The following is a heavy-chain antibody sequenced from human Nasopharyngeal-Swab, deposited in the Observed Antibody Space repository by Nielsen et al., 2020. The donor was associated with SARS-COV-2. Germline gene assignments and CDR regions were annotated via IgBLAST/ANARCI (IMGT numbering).Heavy chain of an antibody. CDR3: ARVSVGAKFPYFDY. CDR1: GGSVSSGSYY. J-gene: IGHJ4*02. D-gene: IGHD1-26*01. Sequence: SETLSLTCPFSGGSVSSGSYYWSLIRQPPGKGLEWIGYIYYSGSTNYNPSLKSRVTISVDTSKNQFSLKLSSVTAADTAVYYCARVSVGAKFPYFDYWGQGTLVTVSS. CDR2: IYYSGST. V-gene: IGHV4-61*01.